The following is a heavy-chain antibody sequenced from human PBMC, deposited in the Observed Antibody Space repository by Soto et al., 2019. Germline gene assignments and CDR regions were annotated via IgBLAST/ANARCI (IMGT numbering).Heavy chain of an antibody. J-gene: IGHJ6*02. D-gene: IGHD6-6*01. V-gene: IGHV1-8*01. CDR2: MNPNSGNT. Sequence: ASVKVTCKASGDTFTSYEINRVRQATGQGLEWMGWMNPNSGNTGYAQKFQGSVTMTRNTSISTAYMELSSLRSEDTALFYCARVESSSSYSYYGMYVWGQGSTVTVSS. CDR1: GDTFTSYE. CDR3: ARVESSSSYSYYGMYV.